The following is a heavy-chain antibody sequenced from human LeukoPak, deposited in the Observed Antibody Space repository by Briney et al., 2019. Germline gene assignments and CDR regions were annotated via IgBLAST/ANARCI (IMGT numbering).Heavy chain of an antibody. CDR3: ARDWSSVDY. CDR1: GFTFSSYS. CDR2: ISSSSSYI. D-gene: IGHD2-2*01. V-gene: IGHV3-21*01. J-gene: IGHJ4*02. Sequence: PGGSLRLSCAASGFTFSSYSMNWVRQAPGKGLEWVSSISSSSSYIYSADSVKGRFTISRDDAKNSLYLQMNSLRAEDTAVYYCARDWSSVDYWGQGTLVTVSS.